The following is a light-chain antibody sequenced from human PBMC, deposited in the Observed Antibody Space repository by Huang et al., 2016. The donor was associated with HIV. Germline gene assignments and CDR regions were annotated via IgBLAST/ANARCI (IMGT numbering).Light chain of an antibody. Sequence: DIQMTQSPSSLSASVGDRVSITCLASQDITDSLNWYQWKPGKAPQLLIYDASNLETGVLTRFSGSGSGTNCALTISSLQPEDVATYYCQQSDSLPLTFGGGTKVEL. CDR2: DAS. V-gene: IGKV1-33*01. J-gene: IGKJ4*01. CDR1: QDITDS. CDR3: QQSDSLPLT.